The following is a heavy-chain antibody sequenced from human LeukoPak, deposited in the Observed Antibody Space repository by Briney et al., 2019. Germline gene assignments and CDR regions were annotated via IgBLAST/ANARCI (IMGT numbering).Heavy chain of an antibody. Sequence: APVKVSCKASGYTLIDYFVHWVRQAPGQGLEWMGRINPKSGDTEYPQKFQGRVTMTRDTSISTLYMELTRLTSDDTAVYFCARDLTSTPYWELDYWGQGSLVTVSS. D-gene: IGHD1-26*01. CDR1: GYTLIDYF. CDR3: ARDLTSTPYWELDY. V-gene: IGHV1-2*02. CDR2: INPKSGDT. J-gene: IGHJ4*02.